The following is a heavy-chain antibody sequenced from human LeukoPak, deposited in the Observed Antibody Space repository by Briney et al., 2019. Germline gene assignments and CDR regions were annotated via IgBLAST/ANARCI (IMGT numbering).Heavy chain of an antibody. CDR2: MNPNSGNT. V-gene: IGHV1-8*01. D-gene: IGHD6-19*01. CDR3: AKDQYSSGWSLNY. CDR1: GYTFTSYD. Sequence: ASVKVSCKASGYTFTSYDINWVRQATGQGLEWMGWMNPNSGNTGYAQKFQGRVTMTRNTSISTAYMELSSLRSEDTAVYYCAKDQYSSGWSLNYWGQGTLVTVSS. J-gene: IGHJ4*02.